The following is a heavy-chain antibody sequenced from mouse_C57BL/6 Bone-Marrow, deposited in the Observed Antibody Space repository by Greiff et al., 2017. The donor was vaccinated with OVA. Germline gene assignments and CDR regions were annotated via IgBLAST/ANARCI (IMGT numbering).Heavy chain of an antibody. Sequence: QVQLQQSGAELVRPGTSVKVSCKASGYAFTNYLIEWVKQRPGQGLEWIGVINPGSGGTNYNEKFKGKATLTAGKSSSTAYMQLSSLTSDDSAFYFCAINLPKAMDYWGQGTSVTVSS. CDR1: GYAFTNYL. D-gene: IGHD2-1*01. CDR3: AINLPKAMDY. V-gene: IGHV1-54*01. J-gene: IGHJ4*01. CDR2: INPGSGGT.